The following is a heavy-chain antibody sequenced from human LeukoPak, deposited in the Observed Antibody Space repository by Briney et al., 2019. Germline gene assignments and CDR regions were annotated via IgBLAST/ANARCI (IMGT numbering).Heavy chain of an antibody. CDR1: GFTFSTYA. D-gene: IGHD6-13*01. CDR2: ISSNGDRT. J-gene: IGHJ4*02. CDR3: ARGGVNVAAAGFDS. V-gene: IGHV3-64*01. Sequence: PGGSLRLSCAASGFTFSTYAMHWVRQGPGKGLEYVSSISSNGDRTYYANSAKGRCTISRDNSRNTLYLQMGSLRAEDMAVYYCARGGVNVAAAGFDSWGQGTLVTVSS.